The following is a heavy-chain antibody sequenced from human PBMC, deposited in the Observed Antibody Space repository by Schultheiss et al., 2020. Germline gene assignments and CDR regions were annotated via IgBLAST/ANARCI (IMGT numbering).Heavy chain of an antibody. J-gene: IGHJ5*02. D-gene: IGHD2-21*01. CDR2: IYHSGST. CDR3: APCDGDNCRSGFGP. Sequence: SQTLSLTCTVSGGSISSYYWSWIRQPPGKGLEWIGSIYHSGSTYYNPSLKSRVAISVDTSKNHFSLRLSSVTAADTAVYYCAPCDGDNCRSGFGPWGPGTLVTVSS. V-gene: IGHV4-59*04. CDR1: GGSISSYY.